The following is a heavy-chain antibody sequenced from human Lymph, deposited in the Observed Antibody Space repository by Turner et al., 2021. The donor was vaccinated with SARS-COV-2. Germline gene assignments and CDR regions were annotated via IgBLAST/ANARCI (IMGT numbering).Heavy chain of an antibody. D-gene: IGHD6-19*01. CDR1: GFTFSSYA. J-gene: IGHJ6*02. Sequence: QVQLVESGGGVFQPGWSLRLSCAASGFTFSSYAMHWVRQAPGKGLEWVAVISYDGSNEYYADSVKGRVTISRDNSKNTLYLQMNRLRAEDTAVYYCAREIHSSGWHFQIYYYYYYGMDVWGQGTTVTVSS. V-gene: IGHV3-30-3*01. CDR3: AREIHSSGWHFQIYYYYYYGMDV. CDR2: ISYDGSNE.